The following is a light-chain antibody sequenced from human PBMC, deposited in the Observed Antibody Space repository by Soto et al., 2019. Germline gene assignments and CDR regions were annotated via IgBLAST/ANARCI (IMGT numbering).Light chain of an antibody. Sequence: VVMTQSPATLSVSPGERATLSCGASQNVNTNLAWYQQKPGQAPRLLIYGASTRATGITARFSGSGSGTEFTLTISSLQSEDFAVYYCQQYNNWPYTFGQGTKLEIK. V-gene: IGKV3-15*01. CDR1: QNVNTN. CDR3: QQYNNWPYT. J-gene: IGKJ2*01. CDR2: GAS.